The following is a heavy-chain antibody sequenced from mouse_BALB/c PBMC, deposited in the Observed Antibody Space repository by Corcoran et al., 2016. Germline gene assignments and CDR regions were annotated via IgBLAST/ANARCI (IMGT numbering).Heavy chain of an antibody. CDR1: GIHIKDNY. J-gene: IGHJ1*01. Sequence: EVQLQPAGAELVQRGASDKLCWAACGIHIKDNYMHWVKQRPEQGLEWIGRIDHANGNTKYDQKYQGKATITADTSSNTAYLQPSSLTSEDTAVYYGARWDWYFDVWGAGTTVTVSS. CDR3: ARWDWYFDV. V-gene: IGHV14-3*02. CDR2: IDHANGNT.